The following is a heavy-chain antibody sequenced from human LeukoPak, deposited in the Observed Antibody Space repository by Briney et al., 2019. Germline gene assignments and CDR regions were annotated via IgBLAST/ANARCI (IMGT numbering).Heavy chain of an antibody. Sequence: EGSLRLSCAASGFTVSSNYMSWVRQAPGKGLEWVSVIYSGGSTYYADSVKGRFTISRDNSKNTLYLQMNSLRAEDTAVYYCASIQQLVGSEYFQHWGQGTLVTVSS. CDR3: ASIQQLVGSEYFQH. D-gene: IGHD6-13*01. CDR2: IYSGGST. CDR1: GFTVSSNY. J-gene: IGHJ1*01. V-gene: IGHV3-53*01.